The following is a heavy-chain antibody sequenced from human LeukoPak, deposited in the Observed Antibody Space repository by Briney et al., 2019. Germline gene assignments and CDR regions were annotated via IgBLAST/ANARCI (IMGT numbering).Heavy chain of an antibody. CDR3: ARQAMVRGVPRDNWFDP. V-gene: IGHV4-4*07. Sequence: SETLSLTCTVSGGSISSYYWTWIRQPAGKALEWIGRIYSGGNTNYNPSLESRVTMSVDTSKNQFSLKLSSVTAADTAVYYCARQAMVRGVPRDNWFDPWGQGTLVTVSS. D-gene: IGHD3-10*01. CDR2: IYSGGNT. J-gene: IGHJ5*02. CDR1: GGSISSYY.